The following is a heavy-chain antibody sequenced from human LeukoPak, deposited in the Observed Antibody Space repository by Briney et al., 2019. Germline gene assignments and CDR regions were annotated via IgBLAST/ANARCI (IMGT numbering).Heavy chain of an antibody. CDR2: INYSGRT. CDR1: GGFISSYY. Sequence: SETLSLTCTVSGGFISSYYWIWLRQPPGKGLEGFAFINYSGRTKYNPSLQSRVSISLDTSKNHFSLQLRSVIAADTAVYYCARLLDYDNSGDHDTFDIWGQGTMVNVSS. V-gene: IGHV4-59*01. CDR3: ARLLDYDNSGDHDTFDI. J-gene: IGHJ3*02. D-gene: IGHD3-22*01.